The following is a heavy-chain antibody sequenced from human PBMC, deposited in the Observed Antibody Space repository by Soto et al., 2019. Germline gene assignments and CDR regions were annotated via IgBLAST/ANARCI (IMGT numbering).Heavy chain of an antibody. CDR3: AKRWGTSGWYEYDFLDY. J-gene: IGHJ4*02. V-gene: IGHV3-23*01. CDR2: ISGGGGST. CDR1: GFTFSTYA. Sequence: EVQLLESGGGLVQPGGSLRLSCAASGFTFSTYAMTWVRQVPGKGLEWVSAISGGGGSTYYACSVRGRFTVSRDNSKNTLDLRRGSLGAEDTAVYYCAKRWGTSGWYEYDFLDYWGQGTLVTVSS. D-gene: IGHD6-19*01.